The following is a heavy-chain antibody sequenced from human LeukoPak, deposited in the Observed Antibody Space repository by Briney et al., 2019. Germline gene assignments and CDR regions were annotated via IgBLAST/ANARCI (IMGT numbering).Heavy chain of an antibody. CDR3: ARISSGFLEWFPRPYYYYGMDV. Sequence: GGSLRLSCAASGFTFSSYAMRWVRQAPGKGLEWVAVISYDGSNKYYADSVKGRFTISRDNSKNTLYLQMNSLRAEDTAVYYCARISSGFLEWFPRPYYYYGMDVWGQGTTVTVSS. J-gene: IGHJ6*02. V-gene: IGHV3-30-3*01. CDR2: ISYDGSNK. D-gene: IGHD3-3*01. CDR1: GFTFSSYA.